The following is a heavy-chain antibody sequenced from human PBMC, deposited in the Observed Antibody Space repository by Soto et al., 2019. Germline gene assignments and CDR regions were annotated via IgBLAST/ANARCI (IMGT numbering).Heavy chain of an antibody. J-gene: IGHJ4*02. Sequence: PSATLSLTCTVSGGSVSNSNYYWGWSRQSPGKGLECIGSVYYRGRSYSKSSVKSRVTSSVDTSKNQFSLNLNSVTASDTAVYYCVSQRTSVLTQAYFDYWGPGALVTVSS. CDR3: VSQRTSVLTQAYFDY. V-gene: IGHV4-39*01. CDR2: VYYRGRS. CDR1: GGSVSNSNYY. D-gene: IGHD2-8*01.